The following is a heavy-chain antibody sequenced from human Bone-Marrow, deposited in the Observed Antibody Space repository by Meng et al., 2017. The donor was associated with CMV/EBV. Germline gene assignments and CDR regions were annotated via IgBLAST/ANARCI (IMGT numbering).Heavy chain of an antibody. Sequence: FGFTFSSYSMNWVRQAPGKGLEWVSSISSSSSYIYYADSVKGRFTISRDNAKNSLYLQMNSLRAEDTAVYYCARGGCSSTSCYFDRYWGQGTLVTVSS. CDR3: ARGGCSSTSCYFDRY. V-gene: IGHV3-21*01. CDR1: GFTFSSYS. D-gene: IGHD2-2*01. J-gene: IGHJ4*02. CDR2: ISSSSSYI.